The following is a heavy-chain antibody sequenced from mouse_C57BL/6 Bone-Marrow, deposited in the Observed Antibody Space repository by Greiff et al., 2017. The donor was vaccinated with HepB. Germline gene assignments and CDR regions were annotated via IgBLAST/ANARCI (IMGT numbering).Heavy chain of an antibody. CDR3: ARLGGSYVLYWYFDV. D-gene: IGHD1-1*02. CDR2: IDPSDSET. V-gene: IGHV1-52*01. Sequence: QVQLQQPGAELVRPGSSVKLSCKASGYTFTSYWMHWVKQRPIQGLEWIGNIDPSDSETHYNQKFKDKATLTVDKSSSTAYMQLSSLTSEDSAVYYCARLGGSYVLYWYFDVWGTGTTVTVSS. J-gene: IGHJ1*03. CDR1: GYTFTSYW.